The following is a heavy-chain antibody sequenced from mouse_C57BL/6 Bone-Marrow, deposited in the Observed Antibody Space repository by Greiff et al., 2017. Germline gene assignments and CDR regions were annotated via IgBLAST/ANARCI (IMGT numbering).Heavy chain of an antibody. J-gene: IGHJ3*01. CDR3: AIQGDTMLGFDY. Sequence: EVKLVESGGDLVKPGGSLKLSCAASGFTFSSYGMSWVRQTPDKRLEWVATISSGGSYTYYPDSVKGRFTISRDNAKNTLYLQMSSLKSEDTAMYYWAIQGDTMLGFDYWGQGTLVTVSA. D-gene: IGHD2-12*01. V-gene: IGHV5-6*01. CDR2: ISSGGSYT. CDR1: GFTFSSYG.